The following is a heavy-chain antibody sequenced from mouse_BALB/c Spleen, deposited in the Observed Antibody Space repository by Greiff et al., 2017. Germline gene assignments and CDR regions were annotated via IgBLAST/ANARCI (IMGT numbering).Heavy chain of an antibody. V-gene: IGHV14-1*02. D-gene: IGHD1-1*01. CDR3: ARSAYGSSYSYAMDY. CDR2: IDPENGNT. J-gene: IGHJ4*01. CDR1: GFNIKDYY. Sequence: EVQLQQSGAELVRPGALVKLSCKASGFNIKDYYMHWVKQRPEQGLEWIGWIDPENGNTIYDPKFQGKASITADTSSNTAYLQLSSLTSEDTAVYYCARSAYGSSYSYAMDYWGQGTSVTVSS.